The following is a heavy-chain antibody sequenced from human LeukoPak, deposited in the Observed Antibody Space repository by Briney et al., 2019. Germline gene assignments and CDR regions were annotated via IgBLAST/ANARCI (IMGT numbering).Heavy chain of an antibody. CDR1: GGTFSSYA. CDR2: IIPIFGTA. J-gene: IGHJ4*02. Sequence: SVKVSCKASGGTFSSYAISWVRQAPGQGLEWMGGIIPIFGTANYARKFQGRVTITADESTSTAYMELSSLRSEDTVVYYCATSQNETRYSSGWSYYFDYWGQGTLVTVSS. V-gene: IGHV1-69*13. D-gene: IGHD6-19*01. CDR3: ATSQNETRYSSGWSYYFDY.